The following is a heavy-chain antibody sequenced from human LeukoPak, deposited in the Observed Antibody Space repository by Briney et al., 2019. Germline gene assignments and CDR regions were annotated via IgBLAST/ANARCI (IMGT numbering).Heavy chain of an antibody. D-gene: IGHD3-16*02. Sequence: PSETLSLTCTVSGGSISSYYWSWIRQPAGKGLEWIGRIYTSGSTNYNPSPKSRVTMSVDTSKNQFSLKLSSVTAADTAVYYCARDPGSAFGGVIVKVYYYYMDVWGKGTTVTVSS. CDR3: ARDPGSAFGGVIVKVYYYYMDV. J-gene: IGHJ6*03. CDR1: GGSISSYY. CDR2: IYTSGST. V-gene: IGHV4-4*07.